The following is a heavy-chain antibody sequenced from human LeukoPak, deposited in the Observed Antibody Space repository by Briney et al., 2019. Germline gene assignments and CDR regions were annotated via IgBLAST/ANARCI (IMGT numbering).Heavy chain of an antibody. CDR2: ISTTGDFI. V-gene: IGHV3-48*01. CDR3: PRVMTDGR. CDR1: GFTFSNYN. J-gene: IGHJ4*01. D-gene: IGHD2-8*01. Sequence: GGSLRLSCAASGFTFSNYNFNWVRQAPGKGLEWVSYISTTGDFIYYADSVKGRFTVSRDNAKNSLYLQMNSLRGEDPAVYYCPRVMTDGRWGPGTLVTLSS.